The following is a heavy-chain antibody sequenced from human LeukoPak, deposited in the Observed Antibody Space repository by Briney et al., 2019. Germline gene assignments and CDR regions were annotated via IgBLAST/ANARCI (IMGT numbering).Heavy chain of an antibody. J-gene: IGHJ6*03. CDR3: AKEGRIQLLRYYYYMDV. CDR2: IKQDGSEK. CDR1: GFTFSSYW. Sequence: GGSLRLSCAASGFTFSSYWMSWVRQAPGKGLEWVANIKQDGSEKYYVDSVKGRFTISRDNAKNSLYLQMNSLRAEDTAVYYCAKEGRIQLLRYYYYMDVWGKGTTVTISS. V-gene: IGHV3-7*01. D-gene: IGHD5-18*01.